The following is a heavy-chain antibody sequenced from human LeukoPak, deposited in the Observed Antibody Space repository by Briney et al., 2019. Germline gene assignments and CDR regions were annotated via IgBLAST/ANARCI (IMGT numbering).Heavy chain of an antibody. CDR1: GFTFSNSW. CDR3: ATGYEAAD. Sequence: GESLRLSCAASGFTFSNSWMTWVRQAPGKGLECVANIKHDGSEKNYVDSVKGRFTISRDNDKNSLYLQMNIPRAEDTAVYYCATGYEAADWGQGTLVTVSS. V-gene: IGHV3-7*04. D-gene: IGHD3-3*01. CDR2: IKHDGSEK. J-gene: IGHJ4*02.